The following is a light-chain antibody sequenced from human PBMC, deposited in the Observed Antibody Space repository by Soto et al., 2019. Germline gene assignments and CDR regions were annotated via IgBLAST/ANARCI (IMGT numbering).Light chain of an antibody. Sequence: SALTQPASVSGSPGQSITISCTGTSGDVGGYKYVSWYQQHPGKAPKLMIYEVSNRPSGVSNRFSGSKSGNTASLTISGLQAEDEADYYCSSYTSSSTPVFGGGTQLTVL. V-gene: IGLV2-14*01. J-gene: IGLJ2*01. CDR3: SSYTSSSTPV. CDR2: EVS. CDR1: SGDVGGYKY.